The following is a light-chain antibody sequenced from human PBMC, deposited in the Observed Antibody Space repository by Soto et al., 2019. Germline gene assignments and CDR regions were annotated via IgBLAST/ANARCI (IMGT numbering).Light chain of an antibody. V-gene: IGLV2-11*01. Sequence: QSVLTQPRLMSGSPGQSVTISCTGSSSDVGAYNRVSWYQKHPDEAPKLMIYDVYKRPSGVPERFSGSESGDTASLTISGLRTEDEADYFCCSYAGSYTWVCGTGTKVTVL. J-gene: IGLJ1*01. CDR1: SSDVGAYNR. CDR2: DVY. CDR3: CSYAGSYTWV.